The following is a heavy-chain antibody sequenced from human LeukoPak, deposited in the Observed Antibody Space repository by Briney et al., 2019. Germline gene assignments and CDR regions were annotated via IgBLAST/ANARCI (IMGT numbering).Heavy chain of an antibody. V-gene: IGHV1-69*04. Sequence: SVKVSCKASGGTFSSYAISWVRQAPGQGLEWMGRIIPILGIANYAQKFQGRVTITADKSTSTAYMELSSLRSDDTAVYYCARIWWLRYYFDYWGQGTLVTVSS. D-gene: IGHD5-12*01. CDR2: IIPILGIA. CDR1: GGTFSSYA. J-gene: IGHJ4*02. CDR3: ARIWWLRYYFDY.